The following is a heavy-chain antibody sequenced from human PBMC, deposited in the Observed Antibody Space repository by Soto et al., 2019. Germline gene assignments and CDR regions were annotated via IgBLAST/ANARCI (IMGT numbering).Heavy chain of an antibody. D-gene: IGHD3-22*01. J-gene: IGHJ5*02. CDR3: ARVERGYYDSSGPTNWFDP. V-gene: IGHV1-69*01. Sequence: QVQLVQSGAAVKQPGSSVKVSCKASGGTFSSYALSWVRQAPGQGLEWMGGIIPIFGTANYAQKFQGRVTITADESTSTPYMELSSLRSEDTAGYYWARVERGYYDSSGPTNWFDPWGKGTLVTVSS. CDR2: IIPIFGTA. CDR1: GGTFSSYA.